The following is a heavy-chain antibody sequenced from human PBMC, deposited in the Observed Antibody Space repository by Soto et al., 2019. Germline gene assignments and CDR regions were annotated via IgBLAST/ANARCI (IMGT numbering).Heavy chain of an antibody. CDR2: IRSGGDRI. J-gene: IGHJ4*01. V-gene: IGHV3-64D*06. CDR1: GFTFSDYA. Sequence: GGSLRLSCPASGFTFSDYAMHWVRQTPGKGLEYVSVIRSGGDRIYYADSVKGRFTISRDNSKNTLFLQMNSLRPDDTAMYYCVKDHPALEYWGHGTLVTVSS. CDR3: VKDHPALEY.